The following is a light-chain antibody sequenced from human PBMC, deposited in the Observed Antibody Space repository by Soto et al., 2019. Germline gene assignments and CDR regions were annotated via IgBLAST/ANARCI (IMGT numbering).Light chain of an antibody. CDR1: SSDIGAYTF. CDR3: YTIGNSSLV. Sequence: QSALTQPRSVSGSPGQSLTISCTGSSSDIGAYTFVSWYHHHPGKAPKLIIFHYNERSSGVPDRFSGSKSGTTASLTISADQAEDDAGHSYYTIGNSSLVFGGGTKLTVL. J-gene: IGLJ3*02. CDR2: HYN. V-gene: IGLV2-11*01.